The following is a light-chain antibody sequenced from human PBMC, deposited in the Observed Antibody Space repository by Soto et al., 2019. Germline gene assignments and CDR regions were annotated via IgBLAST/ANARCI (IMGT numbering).Light chain of an antibody. CDR3: QQYDNLPYT. J-gene: IGKJ2*01. CDR2: DSS. CDR1: QDISNY. V-gene: IGKV1-33*01. Sequence: DIQMTQSPSSLSASVGDRVTITCQASQDISNYLNWYQQKPGKAPKLLIYDSSNLEKGVPSRFSGSGSWTDFTFTISSLQPEDIATYYCQQYDNLPYTFGQGNKLEIK.